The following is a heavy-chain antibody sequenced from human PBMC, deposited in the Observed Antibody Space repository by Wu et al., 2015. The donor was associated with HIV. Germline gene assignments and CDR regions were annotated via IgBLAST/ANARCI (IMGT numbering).Heavy chain of an antibody. D-gene: IGHD3-9*01. V-gene: IGHV1-69*05. CDR1: GGTFSSYA. CDR3: ARGHYDILTGPPGAYYYYGMDV. Sequence: QVQLVQSGAEVKKPGSSVKVSCKASGGTFSSYAISWVRQAPGQGLEWMGGIIPIFGTANYAQKFQGRVTITTDESTSTAYMELSSLRSEDTAVYYCARGHYDILTGPPGAYYYYGMDVWGQGTTVTVSS. CDR2: IIPIFGTA. J-gene: IGHJ6*02.